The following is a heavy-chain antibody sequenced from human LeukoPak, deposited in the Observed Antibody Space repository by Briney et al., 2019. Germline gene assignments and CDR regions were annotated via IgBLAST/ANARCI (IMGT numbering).Heavy chain of an antibody. CDR3: AKPSSRRTMIVVVIDY. V-gene: IGHV3-23*01. Sequence: PGGSLRLSCAASGLTFSSYAMSWVRQAPGKGLEWVSAISGSGGSTYYADSVKGRFTISRDNSKNTLYLQMNSLRAEDTAVYYCAKPSSRRTMIVVVIDYSGQGTLVTVST. J-gene: IGHJ4*02. D-gene: IGHD3-22*01. CDR2: ISGSGGST. CDR1: GLTFSSYA.